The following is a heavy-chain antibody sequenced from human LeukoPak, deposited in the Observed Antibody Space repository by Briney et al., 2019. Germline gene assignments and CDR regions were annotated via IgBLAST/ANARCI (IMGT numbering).Heavy chain of an antibody. CDR2: ITGDCNYI. V-gene: IGHV3-21*01. D-gene: IGHD5-24*01. Sequence: KAGGSLRLSCAASGFTFNDYTMTWVRQAPGKGLEWVSSITGDCNYIFYADSVKGRFTISRDNAQNSLFLELNSLRGEDTAVYYCARERNYYFDYWGQGALVTVSS. CDR3: ARERNYYFDY. CDR1: GFTFNDYT. J-gene: IGHJ4*02.